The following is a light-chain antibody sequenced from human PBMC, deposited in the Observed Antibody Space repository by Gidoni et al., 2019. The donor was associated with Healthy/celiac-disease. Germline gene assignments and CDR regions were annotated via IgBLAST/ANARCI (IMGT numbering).Light chain of an antibody. V-gene: IGLV2-8*01. Sequence: QSALTQPPSASGSPGQSVTISCTGPSSDVGGYNYVHWYQQHPGKAPKLMIYEVSKRPSGVPDRFSGSKSGNTASLTVSGLQAEDEADYYCSSYAGSNKFVVFGGGTKLTVL. J-gene: IGLJ2*01. CDR3: SSYAGSNKFVV. CDR2: EVS. CDR1: SSDVGGYNY.